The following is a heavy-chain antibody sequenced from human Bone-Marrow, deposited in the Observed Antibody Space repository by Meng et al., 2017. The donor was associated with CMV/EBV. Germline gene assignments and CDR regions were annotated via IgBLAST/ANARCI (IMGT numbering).Heavy chain of an antibody. CDR2: IKSIYDGGTT. CDR3: TTGGYYFDY. V-gene: IGHV3-15*07. Sequence: CAGSGFTFSNAWMNWVRQAPGKGLEWVGRIKSIYDGGTTDYAAPVKGRFTISRDDSKNIVYLQMNSLKTEDTGVYYCTTGGYYFDYWGQGTLVTVSS. J-gene: IGHJ4*02. CDR1: GFTFSNAW. D-gene: IGHD3-10*01.